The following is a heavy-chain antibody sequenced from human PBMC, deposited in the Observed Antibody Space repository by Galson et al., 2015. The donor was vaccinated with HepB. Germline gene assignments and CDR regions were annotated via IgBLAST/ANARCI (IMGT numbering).Heavy chain of an antibody. D-gene: IGHD6-13*01. V-gene: IGHV3-21*01. CDR3: ASDWYGYSSLNGFDY. Sequence: SLRLSCAASGFTFSSYSMNWVRQAPGKGLEWVSSISSSSSYIYYADSVKGRFTISRDNAKNSLYLQMNSLRAEDTAVYYCASDWYGYSSLNGFDYWGQGTLVTVSS. CDR1: GFTFSSYS. J-gene: IGHJ4*02. CDR2: ISSSSSYI.